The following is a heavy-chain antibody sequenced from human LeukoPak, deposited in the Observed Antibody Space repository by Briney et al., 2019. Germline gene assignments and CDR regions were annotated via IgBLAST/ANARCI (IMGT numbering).Heavy chain of an antibody. J-gene: IGHJ2*01. Sequence: PSETLSLTCTVSGDSISSSSYYWGWIRQPPGKGLEWIGSIYYSGSTYYNPSLKSRVTISVDTSKNQFSLKLSSVTAADTAVYYCARDGLHHWYFDLWGRGTLVTVSS. CDR3: ARDGLHHWYFDL. D-gene: IGHD4-11*01. CDR1: GDSISSSSYY. V-gene: IGHV4-39*07. CDR2: IYYSGST.